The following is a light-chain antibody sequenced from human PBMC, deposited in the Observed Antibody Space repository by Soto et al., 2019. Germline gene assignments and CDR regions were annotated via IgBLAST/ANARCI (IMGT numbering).Light chain of an antibody. Sequence: QSVLTQPPSVSGAPGQRVTISCTGSSSNIGASYDVHWYQQLPGTAPKLLIYGNSNRPSGVPDRFSGTKSGTSASLAITGXXXXXXXXYYCQSFDSSLSPWVFGGGTKLTV. CDR2: GNS. CDR1: SSNIGASYD. V-gene: IGLV1-40*01. CDR3: QSFDSSLSPWV. J-gene: IGLJ3*02.